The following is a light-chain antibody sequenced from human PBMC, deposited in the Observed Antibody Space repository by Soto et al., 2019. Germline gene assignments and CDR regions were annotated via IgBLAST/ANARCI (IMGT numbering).Light chain of an antibody. V-gene: IGKV4-1*01. CDR2: WAS. J-gene: IGKJ4*01. CDR1: QSFLYSSNNKNY. Sequence: DIVMTQSPDSLAVPLGERATINFECIQSFLYSSNNKNYLAWYQQKPGQPPKLLIYWASTRESGVPDRSSGSGSGTDFTLTISSLQAEDVAVYYCQQYYSTPLTFGGGTKVDI. CDR3: QQYYSTPLT.